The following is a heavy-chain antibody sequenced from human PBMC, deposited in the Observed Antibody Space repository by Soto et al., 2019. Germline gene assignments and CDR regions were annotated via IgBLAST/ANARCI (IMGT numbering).Heavy chain of an antibody. V-gene: IGHV1-18*01. CDR2: ISAYNGNT. J-gene: IGHJ3*02. D-gene: IGHD2-2*03. CDR3: ARVVYGYCSSTSCYGPEAFDI. CDR1: GYTFTRYG. Sequence: GASVKVSCKASGYTFTRYGISWVRQAPGQGLEWMGWISAYNGNTNYAQKLQGRVTMTTDTSTSTAYMELRSLRSDDTAVYYCARVVYGYCSSTSCYGPEAFDIWGQGTMVTVSS.